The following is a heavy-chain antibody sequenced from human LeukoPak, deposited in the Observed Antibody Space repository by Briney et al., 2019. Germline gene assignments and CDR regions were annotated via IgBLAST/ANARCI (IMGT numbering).Heavy chain of an antibody. J-gene: IGHJ4*02. CDR3: AKEGVPAAIPDY. D-gene: IGHD2-2*02. Sequence: PGGSLRLSCAASGFTFSSYGMHWVRQAPGKGLEWVAFIRHDGSNKYYADSVKGRFTISRDNSKNTLYLQMNSLRAEDTAVYYCAKEGVPAAIPDYWGQGTLVTVSS. V-gene: IGHV3-30*02. CDR1: GFTFSSYG. CDR2: IRHDGSNK.